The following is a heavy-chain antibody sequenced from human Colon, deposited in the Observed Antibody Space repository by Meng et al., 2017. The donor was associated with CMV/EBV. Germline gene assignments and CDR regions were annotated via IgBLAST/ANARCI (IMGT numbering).Heavy chain of an antibody. CDR2: IYYNGNT. Sequence: LRLSCSVFGGSISSGDYYWSWVRQPPGKGLEWIGYIYYNGNTYYNPSLKSRVTISVDTSKNLFSLNLSSATAAETAMYYCARERPAASGYNSAGPWGQGTLVTVSS. J-gene: IGHJ5*02. CDR1: GGSISSGDYY. CDR3: ARERPAASGYNSAGP. V-gene: IGHV4-30-4*08. D-gene: IGHD2-2*01.